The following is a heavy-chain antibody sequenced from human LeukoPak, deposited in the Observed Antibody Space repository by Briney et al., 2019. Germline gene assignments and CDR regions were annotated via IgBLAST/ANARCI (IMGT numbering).Heavy chain of an antibody. D-gene: IGHD6-13*01. CDR1: GGTFSSYA. CDR3: ARDGVAAAGPNYYYYYMDV. V-gene: IGHV1-69*06. Sequence: GASVKVSCKASGGTFSSYAISWVRQAPGQGLEWMGGIIPIFGTANYAQKFQGRATITADKSTSTAYMELSSLRSEDTAVYYCARDGVAAAGPNYYYYYMDVWGKGTTVTVSS. J-gene: IGHJ6*03. CDR2: IIPIFGTA.